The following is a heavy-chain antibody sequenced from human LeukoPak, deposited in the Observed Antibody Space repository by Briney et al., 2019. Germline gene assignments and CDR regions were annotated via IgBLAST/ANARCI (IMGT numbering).Heavy chain of an antibody. Sequence: GASVKVSCKASGYTFTSYGISWVRQAPGQGLEWMGWISAYNGNTNYAQKLQGRVTMTTDTSTSTAYMELRSLRSDDTAVYYCARDGRYYYDSSGYHFEPFDYWGQGTLVTVSS. J-gene: IGHJ4*02. V-gene: IGHV1-18*01. CDR1: GYTFTSYG. D-gene: IGHD3-22*01. CDR3: ARDGRYYYDSSGYHFEPFDY. CDR2: ISAYNGNT.